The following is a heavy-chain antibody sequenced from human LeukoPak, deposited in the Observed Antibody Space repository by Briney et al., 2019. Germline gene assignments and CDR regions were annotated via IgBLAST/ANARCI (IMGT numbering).Heavy chain of an antibody. V-gene: IGHV4-4*07. CDR1: GGSISSYY. Sequence: PSETLSLTCTVSGGSISSYYWSWIREPAGKGLEWSGRIYTSGSTNYNPSLKSRVTKSLDTSKKQFSLKLSSVTAADTAVYYCARDYSSSPGTFDYWGQGTLVTVSS. CDR2: IYTSGST. D-gene: IGHD6-6*01. J-gene: IGHJ4*02. CDR3: ARDYSSSPGTFDY.